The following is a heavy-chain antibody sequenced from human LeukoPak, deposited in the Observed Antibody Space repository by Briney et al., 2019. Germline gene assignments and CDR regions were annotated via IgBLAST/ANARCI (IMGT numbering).Heavy chain of an antibody. CDR2: IYHSGST. J-gene: IGHJ4*02. CDR3: FGTPGWLQGTSFDY. D-gene: IGHD5-24*01. CDR1: GYSISSGYY. Sequence: KPSETPSLTCAVSGYSISSGYYWGWIRQPPGKGLEWIGSIYHSGSTYYNPSLKSRVTISVDTSKNQFSLKLSSVTAADTAVYYCFGTPGWLQGTSFDYWGQGTLVTVSS. V-gene: IGHV4-38-2*01.